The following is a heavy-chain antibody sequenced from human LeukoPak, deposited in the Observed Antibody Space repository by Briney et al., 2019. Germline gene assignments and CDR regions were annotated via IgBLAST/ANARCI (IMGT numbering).Heavy chain of an antibody. CDR2: INSNNGDT. D-gene: IGHD4-11*01. J-gene: IGHJ4*02. CDR1: RFTFTEYY. V-gene: IGHV1-2*02. Sequence: ASVKVSCKASRFTFTEYYVHWVRQAPGQGLEWMGWINSNNGDTNYAQKFQGRVTMTRDTSISTAYMELRRLRSDDTAVYYCARDLYTFDYWGQGALVTVSS. CDR3: ARDLYTFDY.